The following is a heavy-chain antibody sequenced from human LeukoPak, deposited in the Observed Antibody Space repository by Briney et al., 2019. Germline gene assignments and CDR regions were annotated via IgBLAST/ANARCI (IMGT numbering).Heavy chain of an antibody. Sequence: GGSLRLSCAASGFTVSSNYVSWVRQAPGKGLEWVSVIYSGGSTYYADSVKGRFTISRDNSKNTLYLQMNSLRAEDTAVYYCARDFSTAYWYFDLWGRSTLVTVSS. V-gene: IGHV3-53*01. CDR1: GFTVSSNY. D-gene: IGHD2/OR15-2a*01. CDR2: IYSGGST. CDR3: ARDFSTAYWYFDL. J-gene: IGHJ2*01.